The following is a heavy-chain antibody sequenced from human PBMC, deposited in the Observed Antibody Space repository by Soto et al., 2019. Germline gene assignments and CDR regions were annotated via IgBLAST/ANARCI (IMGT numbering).Heavy chain of an antibody. J-gene: IGHJ3*02. Sequence: EVQLVESGGGLVQPGGSLRLSCAASGFTFRNYWMSWVRQAPGKGLEWVANIKQDGSEKYYVDSVKGRLTISRDNAENSLFLQMKSRRDEDTAVYYCARKAGLRPNDAFDIWGQGTMVTVSS. V-gene: IGHV3-7*01. CDR1: GFTFRNYW. D-gene: IGHD5-12*01. CDR3: ARKAGLRPNDAFDI. CDR2: IKQDGSEK.